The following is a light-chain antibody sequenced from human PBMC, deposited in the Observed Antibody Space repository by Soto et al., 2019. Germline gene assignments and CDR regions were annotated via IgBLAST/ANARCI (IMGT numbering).Light chain of an antibody. CDR1: QAIRNS. CDR2: AAS. J-gene: IGKJ3*01. CDR3: QKYYSAPFT. V-gene: IGKV1-27*01. Sequence: DIQMTQSPSSLSASVGDRVTITCRASQAIRNSLAWYQQKPGKVPSLLIYAASTLQPGVPSRFSGSGSGTDFTLTISSLQPEDVATYYCQKYYSAPFTFGPGTKLCIK.